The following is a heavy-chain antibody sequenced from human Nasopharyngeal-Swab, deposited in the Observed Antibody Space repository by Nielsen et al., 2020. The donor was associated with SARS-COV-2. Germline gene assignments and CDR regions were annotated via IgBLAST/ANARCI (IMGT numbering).Heavy chain of an antibody. CDR2: ISAYNGNT. J-gene: IGHJ4*02. Sequence: VRQMPGKGLEWMGWISAYNGNTNYAQKLQGRVTMTTDTSTSTAYMELRSLRSDDMAVYYCARARGYSGHGYWGQGTLVTVSS. D-gene: IGHD5-12*01. V-gene: IGHV1-18*03. CDR3: ARARGYSGHGY.